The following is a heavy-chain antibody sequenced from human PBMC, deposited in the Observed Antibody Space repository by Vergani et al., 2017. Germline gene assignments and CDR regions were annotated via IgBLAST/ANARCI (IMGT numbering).Heavy chain of an antibody. CDR2: NYWNDDQ. J-gene: IGHJ6*03. Sequence: QITLKESGPTLVKPTQTLTLTCTFSGFSLNTRGVSVAWIRQPPGKALDWLALNYWNDDQHYSPSLNNSVTITKDTSKIHVVLTMTNMDYVDTGTYYCVYXTNECGTTGCFYPFYYCSYLDGLVKGATVTVSS. CDR1: GFSLNTRGVS. D-gene: IGHD1-7*01. V-gene: IGHV2-5*04. CDR3: VYXTNECGTTGCFYPFYYCSYLDG.